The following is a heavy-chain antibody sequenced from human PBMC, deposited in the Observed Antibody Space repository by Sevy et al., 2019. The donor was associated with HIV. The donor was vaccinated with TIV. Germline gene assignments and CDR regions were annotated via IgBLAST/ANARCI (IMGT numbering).Heavy chain of an antibody. Sequence: GGSLRLSCAASGFTFSSYWMSWVRQAPGKGLEWVANIKQDGSEKYYVDSVKGRFTISRDNAKNSLYLQMNSLRAEDTAVYYCAGESLGYYDSSGRNIYDYWGQGTLVTVSS. CDR2: IKQDGSEK. V-gene: IGHV3-7*01. D-gene: IGHD3-22*01. CDR1: GFTFSSYW. J-gene: IGHJ4*02. CDR3: AGESLGYYDSSGRNIYDY.